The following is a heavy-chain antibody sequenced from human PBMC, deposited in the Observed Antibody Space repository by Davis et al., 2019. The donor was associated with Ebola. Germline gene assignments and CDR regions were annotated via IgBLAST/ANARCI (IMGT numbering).Heavy chain of an antibody. D-gene: IGHD3-16*01. J-gene: IGHJ4*02. Sequence: PGGSLRRSCAPSTSWMSWVRQAPGKGPEWVAKINPDGSQKSYVDSVRGRFTISRANAKSSLYLQMNSLRAEDTAVYYCAGPYMQDSNYWGQGTLVTVSS. CDR1: TSW. V-gene: IGHV3-7*01. CDR2: INPDGSQK. CDR3: AGPYMQDSNY.